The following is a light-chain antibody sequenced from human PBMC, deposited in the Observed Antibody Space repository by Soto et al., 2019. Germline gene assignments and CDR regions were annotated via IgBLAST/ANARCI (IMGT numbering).Light chain of an antibody. Sequence: EIVLTQSPATLSLSPGERATLSCRASQSVSSYLAWYQQKPGQPPRLLIYDASNRATGIPARFSGSGSGTDFTLTISSLEPDDFAVDYCQQSSSLVTFGQGTKMEMK. CDR1: QSVSSY. J-gene: IGKJ2*01. V-gene: IGKV3-11*01. CDR3: QQSSSLVT. CDR2: DAS.